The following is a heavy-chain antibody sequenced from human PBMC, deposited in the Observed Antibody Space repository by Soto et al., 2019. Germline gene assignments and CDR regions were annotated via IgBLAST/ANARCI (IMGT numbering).Heavy chain of an antibody. D-gene: IGHD3-10*01. V-gene: IGHV3-11*03. CDR2: ISSSSSYT. CDR1: GFTFSDYY. J-gene: IGHJ3*02. CDR3: ARRQASLPRVWFGEFHPGYAFDI. Sequence: GGSLRLSCAASGFTFSDYYMSWIRQAPGKGLEWVSYISSSSSYTNYADSVKGRFTISRDNAKNSLYLQMNSLRAEDTAVYYCARRQASLPRVWFGEFHPGYAFDIWGQGTMVTVSS.